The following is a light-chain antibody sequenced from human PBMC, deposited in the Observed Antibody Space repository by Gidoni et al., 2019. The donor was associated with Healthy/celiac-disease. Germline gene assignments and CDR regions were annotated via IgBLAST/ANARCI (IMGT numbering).Light chain of an antibody. CDR1: QRVLYSSNHKNY. CDR2: WAS. CDR3: QQYYSTPCS. J-gene: IGKJ2*04. Sequence: DIVMTQSPESLAVSLGERATINCKSSQRVLYSSNHKNYLAWYQQKPGQPPKLLIYWASTRESGVPDRFSGSGSGTDFTLTISSLQAEDLAVYYCQQYYSTPCSFGQGTKLEIK. V-gene: IGKV4-1*01.